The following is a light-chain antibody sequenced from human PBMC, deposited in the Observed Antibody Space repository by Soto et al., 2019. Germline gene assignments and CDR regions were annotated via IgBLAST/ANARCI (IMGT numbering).Light chain of an antibody. CDR3: QSYDSDFVV. CDR1: SGSIANNY. Sequence: NFMLTQPHSVSESPGKTLSLSCTRSSGSIANNYVQWYQQRPGSAPTTVIYENNQRLSGVPDRFYGSTDGSSNSASLTISGLQTEDEADYYCQSYDSDFVVFGGGTKLTVL. J-gene: IGLJ2*01. V-gene: IGLV6-57*04. CDR2: ENN.